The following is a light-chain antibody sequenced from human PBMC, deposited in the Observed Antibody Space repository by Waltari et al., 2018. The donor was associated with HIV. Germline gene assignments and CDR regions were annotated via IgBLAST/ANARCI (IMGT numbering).Light chain of an antibody. J-gene: IGKJ3*01. CDR1: QDISNY. CDR2: DAS. V-gene: IGKV1-33*01. Sequence: DIQMTQSPSSLSASVGDRLTITCQASQDISNYLNWYQQKPGKAPKFLIYDASNLETGVPSRFSGSGSGTDFTFTISSLQPEDIATYSCQQYHNLPFTFGPGSKVEIK. CDR3: QQYHNLPFT.